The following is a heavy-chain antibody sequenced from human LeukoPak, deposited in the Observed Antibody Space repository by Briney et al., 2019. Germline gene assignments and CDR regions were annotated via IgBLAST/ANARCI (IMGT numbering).Heavy chain of an antibody. D-gene: IGHD3-3*01. V-gene: IGHV1-46*01. CDR2: INPSGGST. CDR3: ARDIGKADFRSGYHYYYYGMDV. J-gene: IGHJ6*02. CDR1: GYTFTSYY. Sequence: ASVKVSRKASGYTFTSYYMHWVRQAPGQGLEWMGIINPSGGSTSYAQKFQGRVTMTRDTSTSTVYMELSSLRSEDTAVYYCARDIGKADFRSGYHYYYYGMDVWGQGTTVTVSS.